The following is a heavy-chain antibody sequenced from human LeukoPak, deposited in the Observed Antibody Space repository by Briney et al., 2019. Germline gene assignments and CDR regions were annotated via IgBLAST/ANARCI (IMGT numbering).Heavy chain of an antibody. J-gene: IGHJ4*02. D-gene: IGHD2-15*01. V-gene: IGHV1-18*01. CDR1: GYTFTSYG. Sequence: ASVKVSCKASGYTFTSYGISWVRQAPGQGLEWMGWISAYNGHTNYAQKFQGRVTMTTDTSTSTAYMELRSLRSDDTAVYYCAGDLMVVPDYWGQGTLVTVSS. CDR3: AGDLMVVPDY. CDR2: ISAYNGHT.